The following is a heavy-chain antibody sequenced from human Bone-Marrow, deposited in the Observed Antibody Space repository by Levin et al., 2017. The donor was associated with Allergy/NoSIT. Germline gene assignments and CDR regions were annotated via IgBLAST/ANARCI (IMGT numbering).Heavy chain of an antibody. V-gene: IGHV3-7*01. Sequence: SCAASGFTFSSYWMSWVRQAPGKGLEWVANIKEDGSETYYVESVRGRFTISRDNAKNSLYLQMNSLRPEDTAMYYCASLDLYYFDYWGQGALVTVSS. D-gene: IGHD3/OR15-3a*01. CDR3: ASLDLYYFDY. CDR2: IKEDGSET. CDR1: GFTFSSYW. J-gene: IGHJ4*02.